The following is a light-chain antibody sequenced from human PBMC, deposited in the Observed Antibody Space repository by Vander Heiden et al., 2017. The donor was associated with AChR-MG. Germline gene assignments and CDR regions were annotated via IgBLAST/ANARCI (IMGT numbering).Light chain of an antibody. V-gene: IGKV3-20*01. CDR2: AAS. Sequence: EDVLTQSLGTLSLSPGERATVSCRGSQSLSRNYLAWYQHKPGQAPRLVIFAASSRDTGIPDRFSGSGSGTDFTLTINRLEPEDFAVYYCLQYDTLPLTFGGGTKVEIK. CDR1: QSLSRNY. J-gene: IGKJ4*01. CDR3: LQYDTLPLT.